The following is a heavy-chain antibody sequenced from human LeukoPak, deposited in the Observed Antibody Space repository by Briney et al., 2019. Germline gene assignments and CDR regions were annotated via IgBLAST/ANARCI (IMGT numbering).Heavy chain of an antibody. CDR3: ASTRWNY. Sequence: PGRSLRLSCAASGFTFSSYAMHWVRQAPGKGLEWVAVISYDGSNKYYADPVKGRFTISRDNSKNTLYLQMNSLRAEDTAVYYCASTRWNYWGQGTLVTVSS. J-gene: IGHJ4*02. CDR2: ISYDGSNK. CDR1: GFTFSSYA. D-gene: IGHD1-1*01. V-gene: IGHV3-30-3*01.